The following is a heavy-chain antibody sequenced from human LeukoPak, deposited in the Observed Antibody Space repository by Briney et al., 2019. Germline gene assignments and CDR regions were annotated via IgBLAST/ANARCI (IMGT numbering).Heavy chain of an antibody. J-gene: IGHJ4*02. V-gene: IGHV4-4*02. CDR3: FIMGTTTTGY. CDR2: IDHSGNT. Sequence: PSETLSLTCAVSGGSIRSSNWWSWVRQSPGKGLEWIGEIDHSGNTKYNPSLKNRLTISVDTSKNQFSLNLSSVTATAVYYCVIFIMGTTTTGYWGQGTLVTVSS. D-gene: IGHD1-26*01. CDR1: GGSIRSSNW.